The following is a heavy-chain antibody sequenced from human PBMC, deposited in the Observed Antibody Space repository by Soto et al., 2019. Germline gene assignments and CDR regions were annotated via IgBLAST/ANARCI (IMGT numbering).Heavy chain of an antibody. D-gene: IGHD2-2*01. CDR2: SSGSGGST. Sequence: EVQLLESGGGLVQPGGSLRLSCAASGFTFSSYAMSWVRQAPGKGLEWVSASSGSGGSTYYADSVKGRFNISRDNSKNTLYLQINSLRAEDTAVYYCEGRYCSSTSCSTYYGMDVWGQGTTVTVSS. V-gene: IGHV3-23*01. J-gene: IGHJ6*02. CDR1: GFTFSSYA. CDR3: EGRYCSSTSCSTYYGMDV.